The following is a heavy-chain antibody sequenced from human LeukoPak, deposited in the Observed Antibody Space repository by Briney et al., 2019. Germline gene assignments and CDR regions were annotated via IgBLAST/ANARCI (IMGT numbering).Heavy chain of an antibody. J-gene: IGHJ4*02. CDR1: GFAFSDSA. CDR2: SRADDCST. D-gene: IGHD6-13*01. V-gene: IGHV3-23*01. CDR3: ASRPSNTWAGPLDF. Sequence: PGGSLRLSCVAPGFAFSDSAMSWVRLTAGKGLEWVSLSRADDCSTYYADSVKGRFTISRDNSKNTMYLQMNSLRAEDTAIYYCASRPSNTWAGPLDFWGQGTLVTVSS.